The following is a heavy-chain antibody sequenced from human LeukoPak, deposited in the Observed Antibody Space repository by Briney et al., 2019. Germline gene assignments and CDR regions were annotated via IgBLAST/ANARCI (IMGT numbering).Heavy chain of an antibody. D-gene: IGHD2-2*01. CDR3: VSAVPAAMSVDY. Sequence: PGRSLRLSCAASGFTFSSYAMHWVRQAPGKGLEWVAVISYDGSNKYYADSVKGRFTISRDNSKNTLYLQMNSLRAEDLAVYYCVSAVPAAMSVDYWGQGTLVTVSS. CDR1: GFTFSSYA. CDR2: ISYDGSNK. V-gene: IGHV3-30-3*01. J-gene: IGHJ4*02.